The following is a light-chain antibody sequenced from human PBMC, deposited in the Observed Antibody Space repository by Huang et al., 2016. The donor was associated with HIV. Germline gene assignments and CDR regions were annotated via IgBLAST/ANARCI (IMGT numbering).Light chain of an antibody. J-gene: IGKJ4*01. CDR2: SAS. CDR3: QESYTTLA. Sequence: IQMTQSPSSLAASVGDRVTITCRASQSISNYVNWYQQKPGKAPKLLIYSASSLQSGVPPRFSGRGSGTDFTLTIGSLQPEDFATYYCQESYTTLAFGGGTKVEIK. V-gene: IGKV1-39*01. CDR1: QSISNY.